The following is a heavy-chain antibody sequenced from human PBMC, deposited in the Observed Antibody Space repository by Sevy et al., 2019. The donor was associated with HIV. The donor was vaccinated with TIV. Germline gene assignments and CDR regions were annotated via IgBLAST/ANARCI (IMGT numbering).Heavy chain of an antibody. D-gene: IGHD3-16*02. CDR3: ARDGWETYRDLSSYGSNWFDP. Sequence: SETLSLTCSVSGGSISSGDYYWNWIRQPAGQGLQWIGRIYTTGITNYNPSLKSRVTISLDGSKNQLSLKLTSVTAADTSVYYCARDGWETYRDLSSYGSNWFDPWGQGTLVTVSS. J-gene: IGHJ5*02. CDR2: IYTTGIT. V-gene: IGHV4-61*02. CDR1: GGSISSGDYY.